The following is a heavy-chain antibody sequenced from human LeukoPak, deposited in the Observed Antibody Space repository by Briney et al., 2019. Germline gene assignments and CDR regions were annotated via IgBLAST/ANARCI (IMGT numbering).Heavy chain of an antibody. J-gene: IGHJ4*02. D-gene: IGHD3-10*01. CDR2: ISVIGRST. CDR1: GFTFSIYA. Sequence: QPGGSLRLSCAASGFTFSIYAMSWVRQAPGKGLEWVSAISVIGRSTYYADSVKGRFTISRDNSQNTLYLQMNSLRAEETAVYYCARDRMVYTYWGQGTLVTVFS. CDR3: ARDRMVYTY. V-gene: IGHV3-23*01.